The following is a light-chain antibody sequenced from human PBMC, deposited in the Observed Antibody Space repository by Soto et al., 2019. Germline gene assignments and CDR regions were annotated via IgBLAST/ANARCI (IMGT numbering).Light chain of an antibody. CDR1: QSVSSIF. V-gene: IGKV3-20*01. CDR3: QQYSSPPQWT. Sequence: EIVLTQSPGTLSLSPGERATLSCRASQSVSSIFIAWYQQKPGQAPRLLIYDTSSRATGIPDRFSGSGSGTDFTLTISRLEPEDFAVYYCQQYSSPPQWTFGQGTKVEIK. CDR2: DTS. J-gene: IGKJ1*01.